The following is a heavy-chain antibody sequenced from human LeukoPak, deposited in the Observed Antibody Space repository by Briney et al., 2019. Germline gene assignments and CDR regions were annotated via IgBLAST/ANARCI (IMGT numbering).Heavy chain of an antibody. CDR3: ARRYCSSTSCTLDY. CDR2: ISSSGSAI. D-gene: IGHD2-2*01. J-gene: IGHJ4*02. Sequence: TGGSLRLSCAASGFTFSSYSMNWVRQAPGKGLEWVSYISSSGSAIYYADSVKGRFTISRDNAKNSLYLQMNSLRAEDTAVYYCARRYCSSTSCTLDYWGQGTLVTVSS. V-gene: IGHV3-48*04. CDR1: GFTFSSYS.